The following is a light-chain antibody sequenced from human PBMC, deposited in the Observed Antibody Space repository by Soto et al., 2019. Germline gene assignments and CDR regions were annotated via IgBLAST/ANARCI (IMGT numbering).Light chain of an antibody. CDR1: ESIGRS. CDR2: DAA. J-gene: IGKJ1*01. CDR3: LQRSDWRT. V-gene: IGKV3-11*01. Sequence: IVLTQSPVSLSLSPGERATLSCRASESIGRSLAWYQQRPGQAPRLLIHDAANRATGIPARVSGSGSGTDFTLTSSRLEPEDFAVYYCLQRSDWRTFGRGTKVEIK.